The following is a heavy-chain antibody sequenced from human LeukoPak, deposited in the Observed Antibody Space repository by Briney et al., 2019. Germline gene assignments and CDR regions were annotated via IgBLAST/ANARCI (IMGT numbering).Heavy chain of an antibody. CDR1: GFTFSNYD. J-gene: IGHJ4*02. CDR3: AEDLTGPFDY. D-gene: IGHD4/OR15-4a*01. CDR2: MRNDGSQI. Sequence: GGSLRLSCVASGFTFSNYDMHWVRQAPGKGLEWVASMRNDGSQIYHADSVKGRFTIPRDNSKNTLYLQMNSLRAEDTAVHYCAEDLTGPFDYWGQGTLVTVSS. V-gene: IGHV3-30*02.